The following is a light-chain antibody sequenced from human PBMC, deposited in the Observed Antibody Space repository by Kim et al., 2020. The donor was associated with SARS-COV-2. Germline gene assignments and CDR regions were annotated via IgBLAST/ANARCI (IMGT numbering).Light chain of an antibody. CDR1: SIGSKS. Sequence: PGSTARISCGGRSIGSKSVHWYQQKSGQAPVLVIYSDTDRPSGIPERFSGSNSGNTATLTISRVEAGDEADYYCQVWDSSSDHRVVFGGGTQLTVL. CDR2: SDT. V-gene: IGLV3-21*04. J-gene: IGLJ2*01. CDR3: QVWDSSSDHRVV.